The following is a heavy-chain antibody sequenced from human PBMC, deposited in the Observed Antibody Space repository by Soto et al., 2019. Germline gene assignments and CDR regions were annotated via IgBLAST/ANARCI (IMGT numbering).Heavy chain of an antibody. CDR1: GFTFSNAW. J-gene: IGHJ6*03. CDR3: TTDPGTVTYYYYYYMEV. CDR2: IKSKTDGGTT. D-gene: IGHD4-17*01. Sequence: GGSLRLSCAASGFTFSNAWMSWVRQAPGKGLEWVGRIKSKTDGGTTDYAAPVKGRFTISRDDSKNTLYLQMNSLKTEDTAVYYCTTDPGTVTYYYYYYMEVWGKGTTVTVSS. V-gene: IGHV3-15*01.